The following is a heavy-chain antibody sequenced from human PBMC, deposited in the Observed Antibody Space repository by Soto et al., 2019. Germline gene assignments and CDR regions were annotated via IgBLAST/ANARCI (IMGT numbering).Heavy chain of an antibody. CDR2: IYYDEVIQ. J-gene: IGHJ4*02. V-gene: IGHV3-33*01. Sequence: PGGSLRLSCAASGFTFGTSGIHWVRQAPGKGLEWVAIIYYDEVIQYYGDSVKGRFTVSRDNSKNPAYLHMSSLGVDDTAVYYCARDLVSTGSDYWGQGTLVTVSS. D-gene: IGHD3-9*01. CDR1: GFTFGTSG. CDR3: ARDLVSTGSDY.